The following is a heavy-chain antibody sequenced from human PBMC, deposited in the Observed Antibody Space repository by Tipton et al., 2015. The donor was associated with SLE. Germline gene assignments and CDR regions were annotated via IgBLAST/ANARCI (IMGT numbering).Heavy chain of an antibody. D-gene: IGHD3-3*01. J-gene: IGHJ4*02. Sequence: TLSLTCTVSGGSISSYFWNWIRQPPGKGLEWIGNIYYTGTTNYNSSLESRVTISLDKSKSQSSLMLTSVTAADTAVYYCARDDSISYPRTPIYWGQGRLITVSS. CDR1: GGSISSYF. CDR2: IYYTGTT. V-gene: IGHV4-59*01. CDR3: ARDDSISYPRTPIY.